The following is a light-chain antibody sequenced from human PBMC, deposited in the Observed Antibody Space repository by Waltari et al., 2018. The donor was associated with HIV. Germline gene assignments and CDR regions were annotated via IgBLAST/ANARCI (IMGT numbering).Light chain of an antibody. V-gene: IGLV3-25*03. CDR2: KDS. CDR1: ALAKQY. J-gene: IGLJ1*01. CDR3: QSADSSGSNFV. Sequence: SYELTQPPSVSVSPGQTARITCPGDALAKQYAHWYQQKSGQAPFSVIYKDSERPSGSPERFSGSSSGTTVTLTISGVQAEDEADYYCQSADSSGSNFVFGTGTKVTVL.